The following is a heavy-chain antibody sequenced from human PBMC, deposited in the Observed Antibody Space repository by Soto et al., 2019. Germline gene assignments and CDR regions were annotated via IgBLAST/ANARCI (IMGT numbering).Heavy chain of an antibody. V-gene: IGHV4-4*02. CDR3: ARDALDI. Sequence: SETLSLTCAVSGGSISSYNWWSWVRQPPGKGLEWIGEIYHSGSTNYNPSLTSRVTMSMDKSNNQFFLKLKSVTAADTAVYYCARDALDIWGQGTVVTVSS. J-gene: IGHJ3*02. CDR2: IYHSGST. CDR1: GGSISSYNW.